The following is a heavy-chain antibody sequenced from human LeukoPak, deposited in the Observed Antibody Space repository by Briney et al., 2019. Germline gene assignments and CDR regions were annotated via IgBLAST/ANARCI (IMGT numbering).Heavy chain of an antibody. CDR1: GFTFSSYN. J-gene: IGHJ4*01. Sequence: PGGSLRLSCAASGFTFSSYNMNWVRQAPGKGLEWVAVLGDDEKTIFYADSLKGRFTVSRDNSKNTVYLQMNSLRDEDTAVYFCAREKQSGRTPFDYWGHGSLVTVSS. CDR2: LGDDEKTI. D-gene: IGHD2-15*01. V-gene: IGHV3-33*08. CDR3: AREKQSGRTPFDY.